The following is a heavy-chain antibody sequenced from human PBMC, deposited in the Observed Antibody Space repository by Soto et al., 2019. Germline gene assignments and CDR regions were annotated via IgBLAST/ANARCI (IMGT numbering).Heavy chain of an antibody. V-gene: IGHV3-23*01. CDR1: GFTFSNYA. CDR2: ITASGSST. Sequence: GGSLRLSCAASGFTFSNYAMYWVRQAPGKGLEWVSTITASGSSTYDADSVKGRFTISRDNSRDTLYLQMNSLRAEDTAVYYCAKDGRLAGVTRSELDLDYWGQGTLVTVSS. J-gene: IGHJ4*02. D-gene: IGHD1-26*01. CDR3: AKDGRLAGVTRSELDLDY.